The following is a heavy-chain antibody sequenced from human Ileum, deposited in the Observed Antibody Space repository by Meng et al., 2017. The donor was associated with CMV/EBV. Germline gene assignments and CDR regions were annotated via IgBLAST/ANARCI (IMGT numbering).Heavy chain of an antibody. V-gene: IGHV1-18*01. J-gene: IGHJ6*02. CDR3: ARDPGYDFWSGYYNYPGGMDV. CDR1: VYTFTSYG. Sequence: ASVKVSCKASVYTFTSYGISWVRQAPGQGLEWMGWISAYNGNTNYAQKLQGRVTMTTDTSTSTAYMELRSLRSDDTAVYYCARDPGYDFWSGYYNYPGGMDVWGQGTTVTVSS. D-gene: IGHD3-3*01. CDR2: ISAYNGNT.